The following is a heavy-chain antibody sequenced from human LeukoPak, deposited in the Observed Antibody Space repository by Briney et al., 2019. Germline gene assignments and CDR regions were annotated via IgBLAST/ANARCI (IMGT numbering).Heavy chain of an antibody. Sequence: PGGSLRLSCAASGFTFSSYWVSWVRQAPGKGLEWVANIKQDGSEKYYVDSVKGRFTISRDNAKNSLYLQMNSLRAEDTAVYYCARVPLWMERAIDYWGQGTLVTVSS. CDR2: IKQDGSEK. CDR3: ARVPLWMERAIDY. D-gene: IGHD3-10*01. J-gene: IGHJ4*02. CDR1: GFTFSSYW. V-gene: IGHV3-7*03.